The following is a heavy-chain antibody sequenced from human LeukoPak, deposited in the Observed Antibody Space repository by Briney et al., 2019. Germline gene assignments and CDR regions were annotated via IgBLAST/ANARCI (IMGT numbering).Heavy chain of an antibody. CDR3: ARGIWSATRVDYYLDN. CDR2: INAGNGHT. V-gene: IGHV1-3*01. J-gene: IGHJ4*02. CDR1: GYTFSGYA. D-gene: IGHD5-24*01. Sequence: ASVRVSCKASGYTFSGYAIHWVRQAPGQRFEWMGWINAGNGHTKYSQNFQGRVTITRDSSANIVYMDVSSLTSEDTAVYYCARGIWSATRVDYYLDNWGRGTLVTVSS.